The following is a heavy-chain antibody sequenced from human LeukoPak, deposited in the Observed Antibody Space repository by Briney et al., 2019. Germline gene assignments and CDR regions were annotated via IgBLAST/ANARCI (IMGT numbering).Heavy chain of an antibody. CDR1: GFTFSSYT. V-gene: IGHV3-48*02. CDR2: ISSSSTTI. D-gene: IGHD3-10*01. J-gene: IGHJ4*02. CDR3: ARDWFYYFDY. Sequence: GRSLRLSCAASGFTFSSYTMNWVRQAPGKGLEGVSYISSSSTTIYYADSVKGRFAISRDNAKNSLYLQMNSLRDEDTAVYYCARDWFYYFDYWGQGTLVTVSS.